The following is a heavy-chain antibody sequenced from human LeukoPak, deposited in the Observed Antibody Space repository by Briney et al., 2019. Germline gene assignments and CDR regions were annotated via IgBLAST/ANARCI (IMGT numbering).Heavy chain of an antibody. J-gene: IGHJ4*02. CDR2: ISYDGSNK. CDR1: GFTLSSYA. V-gene: IGHV3-30*04. CDR3: ARDPRTVRI. D-gene: IGHD1-1*01. Sequence: PGGSLRLSCAASGFTLSSYAMHWVRQAPGKGLEWVAVISYDGSNKYYADSVKGRFTISRDNAKNSLYLQMNSLRVEDTAVYYCARDPRTVRIWGQGTLVTVSS.